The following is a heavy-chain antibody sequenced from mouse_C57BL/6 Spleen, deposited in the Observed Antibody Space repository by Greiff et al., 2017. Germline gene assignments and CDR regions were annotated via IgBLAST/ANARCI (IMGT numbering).Heavy chain of an antibody. Sequence: QVQLQQSGAELVRPGTSVKVSCKASGYTFTDYEMHWVKQTPVHGLEWIGAIDPETGGTAYNQKFKGKAILTADKSSSTAYMELRSLTSEDSAVYYCTPVRGYFDYWGQGTTLTVSS. CDR2: IDPETGGT. D-gene: IGHD2-14*01. CDR3: TPVRGYFDY. J-gene: IGHJ2*01. CDR1: GYTFTDYE. V-gene: IGHV1-15*01.